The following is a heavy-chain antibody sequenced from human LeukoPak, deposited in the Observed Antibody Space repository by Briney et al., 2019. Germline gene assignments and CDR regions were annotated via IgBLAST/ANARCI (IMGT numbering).Heavy chain of an antibody. Sequence: GGSLRLSCAASGFTFSSYWMSWVRQAPGKGLEWVANIKQDGSEKYYVVSVKGRFTISRDNAKNSLYLQMNSLRAEDTAVYYCARSIAGDWFDPWGQGTLVTVSS. D-gene: IGHD6-6*01. CDR3: ARSIAGDWFDP. CDR2: IKQDGSEK. V-gene: IGHV3-7*01. J-gene: IGHJ5*02. CDR1: GFTFSSYW.